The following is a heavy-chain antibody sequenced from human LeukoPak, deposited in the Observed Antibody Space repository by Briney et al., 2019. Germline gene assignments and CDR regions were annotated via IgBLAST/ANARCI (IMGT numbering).Heavy chain of an antibody. CDR3: ARLLLWFGELLFGYFDY. J-gene: IGHJ4*02. Sequence: KPSETLSLTCTVSGGSISSSSYHWGWIRQPPGKGLEWIGSIYYSGSTYYNPSLKSRVTISVDTSKNQFSLKLSSVTAADTAVYYCARLLLWFGELLFGYFDYWGQGTLVTVSS. V-gene: IGHV4-39*01. CDR2: IYYSGST. CDR1: GGSISSSSYH. D-gene: IGHD3-10*01.